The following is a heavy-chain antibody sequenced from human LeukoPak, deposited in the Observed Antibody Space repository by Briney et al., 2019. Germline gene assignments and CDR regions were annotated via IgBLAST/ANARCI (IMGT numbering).Heavy chain of an antibody. CDR1: GFTFSSYG. CDR2: ISYDGSNK. J-gene: IGHJ1*01. Sequence: GGSLRLSCAASGFTFSSYGMHWVRQAPGKGLEWVAVISYDGSNKYYADSVKGRFTISRDNSKNTLYLQMHSLRAEDTAVYYCAKDPRYFQHWGQGTLVTVSS. V-gene: IGHV3-30*18. CDR3: AKDPRYFQH.